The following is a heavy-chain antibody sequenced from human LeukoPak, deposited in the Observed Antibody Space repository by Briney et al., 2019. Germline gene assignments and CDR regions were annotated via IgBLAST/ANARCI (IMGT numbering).Heavy chain of an antibody. CDR3: ARGQRRRIVLRFLEWPYYMDV. V-gene: IGHV1-8*01. J-gene: IGHJ6*03. CDR1: GYTLTSYD. D-gene: IGHD3-3*01. Sequence: ASVKVSCKASGYTLTSYDINWVRQATGQGLEWMGWMNPNSGNTGYAQKFQGRVTMTRNTSISTAYMELSSLRSEDTAVYYCARGQRRRIVLRFLEWPYYMDVWGKGTTVTVSS. CDR2: MNPNSGNT.